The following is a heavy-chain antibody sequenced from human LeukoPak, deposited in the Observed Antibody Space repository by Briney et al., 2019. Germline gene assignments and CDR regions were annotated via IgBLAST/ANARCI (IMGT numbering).Heavy chain of an antibody. J-gene: IGHJ6*03. CDR1: GGSISSYY. CDR3: AREAAAYYYYYMDV. CDR2: VYTIGST. Sequence: KASETLSLTCTVSGGSISSYYWSWIRQPAGKGLEWIGRVYTIGSTNYNPSLKSRVTISVDKSKNQFSLKLSSVTAADTAVYYCAREAAAYYYYYMDVWGKGTTVTVSS. V-gene: IGHV4-4*07.